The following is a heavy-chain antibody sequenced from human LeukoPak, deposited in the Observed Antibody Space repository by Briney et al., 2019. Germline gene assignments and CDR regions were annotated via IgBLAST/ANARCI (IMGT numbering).Heavy chain of an antibody. CDR3: ARDEAIFGAGYYYGMDV. D-gene: IGHD3-3*01. CDR1: GYTFTSYY. CDR2: INPSGGST. Sequence: ASVKVSCKASGYTFTSYYMHWVRQAPGQGLEWMGIINPSGGSTSYAQKFQGRVTMTRDTSTSTVYMELSSLRSEDTAVYYCARDEAIFGAGYYYGMDVWGQGTTVTVSS. J-gene: IGHJ6*02. V-gene: IGHV1-46*01.